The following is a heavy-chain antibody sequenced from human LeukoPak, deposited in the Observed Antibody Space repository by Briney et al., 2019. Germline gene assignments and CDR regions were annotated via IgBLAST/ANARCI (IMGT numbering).Heavy chain of an antibody. CDR3: ARDNSVRDEAWWFNP. D-gene: IGHD5-24*01. CDR2: ISPSGGST. Sequence: ASEKLSCKAFGYTFTINYMHWVRHAPGQGPEWVGVISPSGGSTTYAQKFQGRVTLTGDMSTSTDYLELSSLRSEDTAVYYCARDNSVRDEAWWFNPWGQGTLVTVSS. J-gene: IGHJ5*02. V-gene: IGHV1-46*01. CDR1: GYTFTINY.